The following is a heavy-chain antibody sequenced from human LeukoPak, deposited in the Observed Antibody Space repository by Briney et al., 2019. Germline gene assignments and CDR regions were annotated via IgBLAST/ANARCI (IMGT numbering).Heavy chain of an antibody. CDR2: INPNSGGT. CDR1: GYTFTGYY. D-gene: IGHD3-22*01. J-gene: IGHJ3*02. CDR3: ARVYYYDSRGAFDI. V-gene: IGHV1-2*02. Sequence: ASVKVSCKASGYTFTGYYMHWVRQAPGQGLEWMGWINPNSGGTNYAQKFQGRVTMTRDTPISTAYMELSRLRSDDTAVYYCARVYYYDSRGAFDIWGQGSMVTVSS.